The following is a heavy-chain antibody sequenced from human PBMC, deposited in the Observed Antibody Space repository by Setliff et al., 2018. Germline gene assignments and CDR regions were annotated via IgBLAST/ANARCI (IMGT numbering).Heavy chain of an antibody. V-gene: IGHV1-18*01. CDR2: ISGHNGKT. CDR1: GFTFTYFG. CDR3: AKEPAVSLTEAVRRSYYDYALDV. Sequence: ASVKVSCKASGFTFTYFGISWVRLAPGRGLEWMGWISGHNGKTMYAQKFQDRVVMTTDTDTGTAYMELRSLRFDDSAIYYCAKEPAVSLTEAVRRSYYDYALDVWGQGTTVTVSS. J-gene: IGHJ6*02. D-gene: IGHD3-10*01.